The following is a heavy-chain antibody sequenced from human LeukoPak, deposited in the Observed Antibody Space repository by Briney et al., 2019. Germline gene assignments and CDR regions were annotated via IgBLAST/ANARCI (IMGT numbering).Heavy chain of an antibody. CDR1: GGSISSYY. Sequence: PSETLSLTCTVSGGSISSYYWSWIRQPAGKGLEWVGRIYTSGSTNYNPSLKSRVTMSVDTSKNQFSLKLSSVTAADTAVYYCARVLTRSIYGIAAAPALSGYYYGMDVWGQGTTVTVSS. CDR3: ARVLTRSIYGIAAAPALSGYYYGMDV. CDR2: IYTSGST. D-gene: IGHD6-13*01. V-gene: IGHV4-4*07. J-gene: IGHJ6*02.